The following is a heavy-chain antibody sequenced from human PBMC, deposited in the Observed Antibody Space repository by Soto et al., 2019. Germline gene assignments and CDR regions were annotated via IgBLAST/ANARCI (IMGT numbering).Heavy chain of an antibody. V-gene: IGHV3-23*01. CDR3: VQIGNCGGDCYSYYFDY. CDR1: GFTFSIYA. D-gene: IGHD2-21*02. CDR2: ISGSGSNT. J-gene: IGHJ4*02. Sequence: EVQLLESGGGLVQPGGSLRLSCAASGFTFSIYAMSWVRQAPGKGLEWVSLISGSGSNTYYADSVKGRFTISRDNSKNTLYLQMNSLRADDTAVYYCVQIGNCGGDCYSYYFDYWGQGTLVTVSS.